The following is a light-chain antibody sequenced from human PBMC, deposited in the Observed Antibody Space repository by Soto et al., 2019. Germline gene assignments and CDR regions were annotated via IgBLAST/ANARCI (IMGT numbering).Light chain of an antibody. CDR3: QQYETLSGT. CDR2: AAS. V-gene: IGKV1-9*01. Sequence: IQVTQSPSSLSASVGDRVTITCRASQGISSYLAWYQQKPGKAPKLLIYAASTLQSGVPSRFSGSGSGTDFTLTISSLQAEDVATYYCQQYETLSGTFGQGTKVDIK. CDR1: QGISSY. J-gene: IGKJ1*01.